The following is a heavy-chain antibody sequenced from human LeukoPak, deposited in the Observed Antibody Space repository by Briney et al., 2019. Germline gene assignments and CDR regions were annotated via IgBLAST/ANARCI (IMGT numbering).Heavy chain of an antibody. CDR3: ARDLRSSGYYAFDY. V-gene: IGHV3-66*01. CDR1: GFIVSNNH. D-gene: IGHD3-22*01. J-gene: IGHJ4*02. Sequence: GGSLRLSCAASGFIVSNNHINWIRQAPGKGLEWVSIIYSGDTTYYSDSVKGRFILSSDNSKNMLYLQMNSLRVEDTAVYYCARDLRSSGYYAFDYWGQGTLVTVSS. CDR2: IYSGDTT.